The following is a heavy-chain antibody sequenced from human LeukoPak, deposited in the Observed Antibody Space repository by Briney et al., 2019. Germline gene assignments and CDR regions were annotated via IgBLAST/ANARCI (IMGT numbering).Heavy chain of an antibody. Sequence: ASVKVSCKASGYTFTGYYMHWVRQAPRQGLEWMGRINPNSGGTNYAQKFQGRVTMTRDTSLSTAYMELSRLRCDDTAVYYCARDTLWFGNVAGDYWGQGTLVTVSS. V-gene: IGHV1-2*06. CDR2: INPNSGGT. CDR3: ARDTLWFGNVAGDY. J-gene: IGHJ4*02. CDR1: GYTFTGYY. D-gene: IGHD3-10*01.